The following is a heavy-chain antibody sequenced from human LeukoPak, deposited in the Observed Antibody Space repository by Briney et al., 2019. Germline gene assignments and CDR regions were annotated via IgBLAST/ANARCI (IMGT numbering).Heavy chain of an antibody. J-gene: IGHJ4*02. Sequence: GGSLRLSCAASGFSFSTYGMLWVRQAPGKGLEWVAIISYDGNNAYYADSVKGRFTISRDNSKNTLYLQMNSLRAEDTAVYYCARPASLDYFDYWGQGTLVTVSS. CDR2: ISYDGNNA. CDR3: ARPASLDYFDY. CDR1: GFSFSTYG. V-gene: IGHV3-30*03.